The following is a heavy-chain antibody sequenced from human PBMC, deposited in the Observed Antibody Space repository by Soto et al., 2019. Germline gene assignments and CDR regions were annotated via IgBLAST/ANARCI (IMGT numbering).Heavy chain of an antibody. D-gene: IGHD3-22*01. V-gene: IGHV1-46*01. Sequence: QLVQSGGEVKQPGASVKVSCKAPRDTFTSYYINWVRQAPGQGLEWMGVINPHGGSTAYAQKFQGRFTITADTSANTVYLELSSLRSEDTAVYYCASTKYDSSAYYYWYLGLWGRGTLVTVSS. CDR1: RDTFTSYY. J-gene: IGHJ2*01. CDR2: INPHGGST. CDR3: ASTKYDSSAYYYWYLGL.